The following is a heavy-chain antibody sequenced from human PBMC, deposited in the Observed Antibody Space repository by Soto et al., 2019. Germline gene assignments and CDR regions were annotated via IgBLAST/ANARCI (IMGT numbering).Heavy chain of an antibody. CDR2: IYHSGST. V-gene: IGHV4-4*02. J-gene: IGHJ5*02. D-gene: IGHD2-2*01. CDR3: ARGQGYQLPGNAYWFDP. CDR1: GGSISSSNW. Sequence: ETLSLTCAVSGGSISSSNWWSWVRQPPGKGLEWIGEIYHSGSTNYNPSLKSRVTISVDKSKNQFSLKLSSVTAADTAVYYCARGQGYQLPGNAYWFDPWGQGTLVTVSS.